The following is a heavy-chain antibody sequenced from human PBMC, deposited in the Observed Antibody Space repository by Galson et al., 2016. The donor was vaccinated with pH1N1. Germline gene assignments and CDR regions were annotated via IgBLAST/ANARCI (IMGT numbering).Heavy chain of an antibody. J-gene: IGHJ6*02. V-gene: IGHV3-30-3*01. CDR3: AREDWSYGDTYYYGMDV. D-gene: IGHD4-17*01. Sequence: SLRLSCAASGFNFDTFVMHWVRRTPGKGLEWVAFISYNGHDESYADSLKGRFTVSRDNSKNTLYLHMNSLRAEDTALYYCAREDWSYGDTYYYGMDVWGQGTTVTVSS. CDR1: GFNFDTFV. CDR2: ISYNGHDE.